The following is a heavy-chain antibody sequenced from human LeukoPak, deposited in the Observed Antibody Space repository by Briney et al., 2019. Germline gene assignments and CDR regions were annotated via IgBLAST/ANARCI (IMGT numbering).Heavy chain of an antibody. Sequence: PGGSLRLSCAASEFTFSSYSMNWVRQAPGKGLEWVSYITNSGNSKSYADSVKGRFTISRDNTKNSLYLQMNGLRAEDTAVYYCARVYSSSWYDEYYFDYWGQGTLVTVSS. CDR1: EFTFSSYS. CDR3: ARVYSSSWYDEYYFDY. D-gene: IGHD6-13*01. CDR2: ITNSGNSK. J-gene: IGHJ4*02. V-gene: IGHV3-48*01.